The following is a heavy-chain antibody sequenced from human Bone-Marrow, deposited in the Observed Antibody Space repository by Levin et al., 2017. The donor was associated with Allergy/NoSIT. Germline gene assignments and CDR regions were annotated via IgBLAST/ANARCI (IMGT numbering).Heavy chain of an antibody. J-gene: IGHJ5*02. CDR1: GDSIATGGFS. D-gene: IGHD3-10*02. V-gene: IGHV4-30-2*06. CDR3: ARVRDYFRWFDP. Sequence: SQTLSLTCVVSGDSIATGGFSWSWVRQSPGKDLEWLGYIYHTGTTHYNPSFKSRVALSMDKSKNQFSLQLTSVTAADSAMYYCARVRDYFRWFDPWGQGTLVTVSS. CDR2: IYHTGTT.